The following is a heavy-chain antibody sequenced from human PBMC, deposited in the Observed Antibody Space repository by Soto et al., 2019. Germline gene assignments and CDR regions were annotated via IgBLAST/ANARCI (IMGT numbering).Heavy chain of an antibody. Sequence: QVQLQQWGAGLLKPSETLSLTCAVYGGSFSGYYWSWIRQPPWKGLEWIGDINHTGSTNYNPSLKSRVTISVDTSKNQCSLKLSSVTAADTAVYYCARGWGRIFDYWGQGTLVTVSS. J-gene: IGHJ4*02. CDR3: ARGWGRIFDY. D-gene: IGHD7-27*01. V-gene: IGHV4-34*01. CDR2: INHTGST. CDR1: GGSFSGYY.